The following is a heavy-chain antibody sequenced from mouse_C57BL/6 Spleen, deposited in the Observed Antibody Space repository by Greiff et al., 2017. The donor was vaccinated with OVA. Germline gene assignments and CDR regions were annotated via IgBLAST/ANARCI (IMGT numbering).Heavy chain of an antibody. D-gene: IGHD1-1*01. CDR2: IYPGDGDT. CDR3: ARGSSYWYFDV. CDR1: GYAFSSYW. V-gene: IGHV1-80*01. Sequence: VESGASVKISCKASGYAFSSYWMNWVKQRPGKGLEWIGQIYPGDGDTNYNGKFKGKATLTADKSSSTAYMQLSSLTSEDSAVYFCARGSSYWYFDVWGTGTTVTVSS. J-gene: IGHJ1*03.